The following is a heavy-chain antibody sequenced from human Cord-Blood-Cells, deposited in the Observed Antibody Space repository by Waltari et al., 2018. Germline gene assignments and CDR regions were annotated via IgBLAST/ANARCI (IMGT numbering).Heavy chain of an antibody. CDR3: ARFLSSSSAFDI. Sequence: QVQLQESGPGLVKPSQTLSLTCTVSGGSISSGGYYWSWIRQHPGKGLEWIGYIYYSVSTYYNPSLKSLVTISVDTAKNQFSLKLSSVTAADTAVYYCARFLSSSSAFDIWGQGTMVTVSS. V-gene: IGHV4-31*01. J-gene: IGHJ3*02. CDR2: IYYSVST. D-gene: IGHD6-6*01. CDR1: GGSISSGGYY.